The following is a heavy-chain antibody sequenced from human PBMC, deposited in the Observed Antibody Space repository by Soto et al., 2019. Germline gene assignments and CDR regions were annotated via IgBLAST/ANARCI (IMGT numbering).Heavy chain of an antibody. D-gene: IGHD3-10*01. CDR3: AITDYYGSGSWDDAFDI. Sequence: QVQLVQSGAEVEKPGATVKVSCKASGYTFTSYGISWVRQAPGQGLEWMGWISAYNGNTNYAQKLQGRVTMTTDTSTSTAYMELRSLRSDDTAVYYCAITDYYGSGSWDDAFDIWGQGTMVTVSS. CDR2: ISAYNGNT. CDR1: GYTFTSYG. J-gene: IGHJ3*02. V-gene: IGHV1-18*01.